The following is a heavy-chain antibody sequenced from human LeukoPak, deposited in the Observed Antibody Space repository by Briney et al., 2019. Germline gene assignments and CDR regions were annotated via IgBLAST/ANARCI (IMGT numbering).Heavy chain of an antibody. CDR1: GYTFINYV. CDR3: ASPYSSGSYYDTFTI. Sequence: ASVKISCKASGYTFINYVFHWVRQAPGQRLEWMGWINAASGNTKYSQTFQGRVTITRDTSASTAYMELSSLRSEDTAIYYCASPYSSGSYYDTFTIWGQGTMVIVSS. D-gene: IGHD3-10*01. V-gene: IGHV1-3*01. J-gene: IGHJ3*02. CDR2: INAASGNT.